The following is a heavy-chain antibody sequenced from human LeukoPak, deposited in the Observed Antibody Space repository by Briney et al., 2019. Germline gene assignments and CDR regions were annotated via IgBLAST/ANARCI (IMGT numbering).Heavy chain of an antibody. CDR1: GGSISTTNYY. CDR2: VYYSGST. J-gene: IGHJ5*02. D-gene: IGHD3-10*01. V-gene: IGHV4-39*07. Sequence: PSETLSLTCTVSGGSISTTNYYWGWIRQSPGKGLEWFGCVYYSGSTYYNPSLKSRVTISVDTSKNQFSLKLRSVTAADTAVYYCARLGSEVRAPYNWFDPWGQETLVTVSS. CDR3: ARLGSEVRAPYNWFDP.